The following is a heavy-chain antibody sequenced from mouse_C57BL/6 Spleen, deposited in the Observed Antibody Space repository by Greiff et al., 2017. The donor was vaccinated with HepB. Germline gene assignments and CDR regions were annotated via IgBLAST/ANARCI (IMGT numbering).Heavy chain of an antibody. J-gene: IGHJ2*01. D-gene: IGHD1-1*01. V-gene: IGHV14-3*01. CDR1: GFNIKNTY. CDR2: IDPANGNT. Sequence: VQLKESVAELVRPGASVKLSCTASGFNIKNTYMHWVKQRPEQGLEWIGRIDPANGNTKYAPKFQGKATITADTSSNTAYLQLSSLTSEDTAIYYCSRNYGSSPYYFHYWGHGTTLPVSS. CDR3: SRNYGSSPYYFHY.